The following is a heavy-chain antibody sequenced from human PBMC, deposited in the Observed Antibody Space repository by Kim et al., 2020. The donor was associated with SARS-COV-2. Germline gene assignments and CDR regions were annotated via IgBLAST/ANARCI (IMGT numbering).Heavy chain of an antibody. D-gene: IGHD3-9*01. Sequence: YADSVKGRFTISRDNAKNSLYLQMNSLRAEDTAVYYCARVILTGYLPLDYWGQGTLVTVSS. V-gene: IGHV3-11*04. CDR3: ARVILTGYLPLDY. J-gene: IGHJ4*02.